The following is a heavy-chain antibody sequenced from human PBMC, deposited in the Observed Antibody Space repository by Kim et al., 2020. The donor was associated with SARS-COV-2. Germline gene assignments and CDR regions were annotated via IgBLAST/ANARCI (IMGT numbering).Heavy chain of an antibody. J-gene: IGHJ1*01. D-gene: IGHD3-10*01. CDR1: GGSFSGYY. Sequence: SETLSLTCAVYGGSFSGYYWSWIRQPPGKGLEWIGEINHSGSTNYNPSLKSRVTISVAKSTNQFSLKLSSVPAADTAVYYCARGRFYGSGSYANWGQGTL. CDR2: INHSGST. CDR3: ARGRFYGSGSYAN. V-gene: IGHV4-34*01.